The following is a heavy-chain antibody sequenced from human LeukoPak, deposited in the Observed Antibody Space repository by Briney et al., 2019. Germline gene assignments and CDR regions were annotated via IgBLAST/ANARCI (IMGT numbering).Heavy chain of an antibody. CDR1: GFTFSSYG. D-gene: IGHD6-13*01. CDR2: ISGSGGST. CDR3: ARDQRAAAANDAFDI. V-gene: IGHV3-23*01. Sequence: GGSLRLSCAASGFTFSSYGMSWVRQAPGKGLEWVSAISGSGGSTYYADSVKGRFTISRDNSKNTLYLQMNSLRAEDTAVYYCARDQRAAAANDAFDIWGQGTMVTVSS. J-gene: IGHJ3*02.